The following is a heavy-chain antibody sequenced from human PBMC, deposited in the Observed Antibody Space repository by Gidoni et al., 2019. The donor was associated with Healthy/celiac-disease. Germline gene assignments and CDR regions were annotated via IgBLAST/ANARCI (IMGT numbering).Heavy chain of an antibody. CDR2: ISYDGSNK. CDR3: ATNQYCSGGSCNRRGRFDP. CDR1: GFTFSSYA. J-gene: IGHJ5*02. V-gene: IGHV3-30-3*01. D-gene: IGHD2-15*01. Sequence: QVQLVESGGGVVQPGRSLRLSCAASGFTFSSYAMHWVRQAPGKGLEWVAVISYDGSNKYYADSVKGRFTISRDNSKNTLYLQMNSLRAEDTAVYYCATNQYCSGGSCNRRGRFDPWGQGTLVTVSS.